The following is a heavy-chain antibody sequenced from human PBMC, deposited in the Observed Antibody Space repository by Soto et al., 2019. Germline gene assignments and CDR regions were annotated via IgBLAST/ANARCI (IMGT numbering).Heavy chain of an antibody. D-gene: IGHD1-20*01. Sequence: ASVTVACKVSGHTLAELSMNWVRQAPGKGLEWMGGFDPGNGQKFYAQKFQGRVIMTGDTSTETAYMELSSLRSEDTAVYYCATDGNNGNNWFDPWGQGTQVTVTS. J-gene: IGHJ5*02. CDR3: ATDGNNGNNWFDP. V-gene: IGHV1-24*01. CDR2: FDPGNGQK. CDR1: GHTLAELS.